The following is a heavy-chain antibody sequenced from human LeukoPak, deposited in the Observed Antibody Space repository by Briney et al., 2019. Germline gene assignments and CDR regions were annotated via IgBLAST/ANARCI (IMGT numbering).Heavy chain of an antibody. J-gene: IGHJ4*02. D-gene: IGHD3-22*01. CDR2: IKQDGSEK. V-gene: IGHV3-7*01. CDR1: GFTFSGYW. Sequence: GGSLRLSCAASGFTFSGYWMSWVRQAPGNGLEWVANIKQDGSEKYYVDSVKGRFTISRDNAKNSLYLQMNSLRAEDTGVYYCAGDSTGYYWAYWGQGTLVTVSS. CDR3: AGDSTGYYWAY.